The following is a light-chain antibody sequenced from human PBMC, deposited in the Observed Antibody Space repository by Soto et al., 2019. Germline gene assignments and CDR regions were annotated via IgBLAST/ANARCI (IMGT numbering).Light chain of an antibody. Sequence: QSALTQPPSASGSPGQSVTLSCTGTSSDIGDYAYVSWYQQRPGKAPKLVIYEVTKRPSGVPDRFSGSKSGSTASLTVSGRQDDDEADYYCASYAGTRLFVFGSGTKVTVL. J-gene: IGLJ1*01. V-gene: IGLV2-8*01. CDR3: ASYAGTRLFV. CDR1: SSDIGDYAY. CDR2: EVT.